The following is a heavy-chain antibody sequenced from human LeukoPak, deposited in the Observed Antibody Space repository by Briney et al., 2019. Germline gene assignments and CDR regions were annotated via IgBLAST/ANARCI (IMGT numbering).Heavy chain of an antibody. V-gene: IGHV3-15*05. J-gene: IGHJ4*02. Sequence: GGSLRLSCAASGFSVINAWMSWVRQAPGQGLEWVGRIKSRADGGTTGYAAPVEGRFSISRDDSENTLYLQMNSLQIEDTALYYCLIFPGRWGQGTLVTVSS. D-gene: IGHD3-3*01. CDR2: IKSRADGGTT. CDR3: LIFPGR. CDR1: GFSVINAW.